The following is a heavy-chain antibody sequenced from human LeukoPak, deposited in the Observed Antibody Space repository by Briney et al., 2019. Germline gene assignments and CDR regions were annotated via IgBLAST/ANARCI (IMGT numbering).Heavy chain of an antibody. CDR3: ARDPTSGYSSGGDY. Sequence: SVKVSCKASGGTFSSYAMSWVRQAPGQRLEWMGGIIPIFGTANYAQKFQGRVTITTDESTSTAYMELSSLRSEDTAVYYCARDPTSGYSSGGDYWGQGTLVTVSS. J-gene: IGHJ4*02. CDR1: GGTFSSYA. CDR2: IIPIFGTA. D-gene: IGHD6-19*01. V-gene: IGHV1-69*05.